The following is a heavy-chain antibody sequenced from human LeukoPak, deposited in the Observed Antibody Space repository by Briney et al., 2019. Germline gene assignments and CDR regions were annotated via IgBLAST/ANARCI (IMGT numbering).Heavy chain of an antibody. CDR2: IYYSGST. V-gene: IGHV4-59*08. D-gene: IGHD7-27*01. J-gene: IGHJ4*02. Sequence: SETLSLTCTVSGGSISSYYWSWIRQPPGKGLEWIGYIYYSGSTNYNPSLKSRVTISVDTSKNQFSLKLRSVTAADTVVYYCARLISGVGYFDYWGQGTLVTVSS. CDR1: GGSISSYY. CDR3: ARLISGVGYFDY.